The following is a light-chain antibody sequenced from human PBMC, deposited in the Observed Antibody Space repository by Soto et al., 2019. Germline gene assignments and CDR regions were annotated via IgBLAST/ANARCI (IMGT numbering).Light chain of an antibody. CDR3: QRHHRYSEA. J-gene: IGKJ1*01. CDR2: KAS. V-gene: IGKV1-5*03. Sequence: DIQMTQSPSTLSLSVGDRVTITCRASQTITSWLAWYQQRPGEAPKLLIYKASTLKSGVPSWCSGSGSRTEFTLTISRVHPDDFATYYCQRHHRYSEAFGQGTRVEIK. CDR1: QTITSW.